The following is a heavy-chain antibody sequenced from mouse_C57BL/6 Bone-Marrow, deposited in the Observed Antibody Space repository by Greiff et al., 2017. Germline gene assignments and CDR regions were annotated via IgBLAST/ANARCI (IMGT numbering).Heavy chain of an antibody. Sequence: EVQLQQSGPELVKPGASVKIPCKASGYTFTDYNMDWVKQSHGKSLEWIGDINPNNGGTIYNQKFKGKATLTVDKSSSTAYMELRSLTSEDTAVYYCARRLITTASFAYWGQGTLVTVSA. CDR2: INPNNGGT. CDR1: GYTFTDYN. V-gene: IGHV1-18*01. J-gene: IGHJ3*01. D-gene: IGHD1-1*01. CDR3: ARRLITTASFAY.